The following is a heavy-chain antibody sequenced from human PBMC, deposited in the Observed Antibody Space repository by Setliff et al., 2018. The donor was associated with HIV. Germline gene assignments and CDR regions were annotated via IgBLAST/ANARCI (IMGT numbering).Heavy chain of an antibody. CDR1: GFTFSTYS. CDR2: ISSSSRSK. V-gene: IGHV3-21*01. Sequence: GSLRLFCEASGFTFSTYSMNWVRQAPGKGLEWVSSISSSSRSKYYADSVKGRFTISRDNAKNSLYLQMNSLTAEDTAVYYCARDYSSGWSEYFQHWGQGTLVTVSS. D-gene: IGHD6-19*01. CDR3: ARDYSSGWSEYFQH. J-gene: IGHJ1*01.